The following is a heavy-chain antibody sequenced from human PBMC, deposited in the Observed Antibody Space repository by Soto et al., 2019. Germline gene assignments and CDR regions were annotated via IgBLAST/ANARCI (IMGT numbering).Heavy chain of an antibody. Sequence: QVQLVESGGGVVQPGRSLRLSCAASAFTFSDYAMHWVRQAPGKGLEWVAVISYDGSNTYYAESVQGRFTISRDNSNYTSFLQMNSLRPEDTAIYYCAKEYTTTWRNWVDPWGQGTLVTVSS. CDR3: AKEYTTTWRNWVDP. D-gene: IGHD2-2*02. CDR1: AFTFSDYA. V-gene: IGHV3-30-3*01. CDR2: ISYDGSNT. J-gene: IGHJ5*02.